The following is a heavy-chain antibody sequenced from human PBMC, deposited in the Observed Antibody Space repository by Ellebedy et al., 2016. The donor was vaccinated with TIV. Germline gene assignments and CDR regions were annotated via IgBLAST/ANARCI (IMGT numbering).Heavy chain of an antibody. CDR1: GDSISSIGSY. V-gene: IGHV4-39*07. CDR3: VRRAGSTRPHYYGMDV. Sequence: SETLSLXXSVSGDSISSIGSYWGWVRQSPGKGLEWIGSIYHSGSTYYNPSLKSRVTISTDTAKNQFSLKMSSVTAADTAVFYCVRRAGSTRPHYYGMDVWGQGTTVTVSS. D-gene: IGHD5/OR15-5a*01. CDR2: IYHSGST. J-gene: IGHJ6*02.